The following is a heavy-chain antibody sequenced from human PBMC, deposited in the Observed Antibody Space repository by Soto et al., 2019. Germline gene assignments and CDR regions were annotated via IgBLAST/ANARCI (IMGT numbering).Heavy chain of an antibody. Sequence: SETLSLTCTVSGDSISGGASFWSWILQPPGKGLEWIANVYYSGSSYYNPSLKSRLTISVDTTKNQFSLQLKSMTAADTAVYYCAKLSCTSSTCYFPGWFDPWGQGTLVTVSS. CDR3: AKLSCTSSTCYFPGWFDP. D-gene: IGHD2-2*01. CDR2: VYYSGSS. V-gene: IGHV4-31*03. J-gene: IGHJ5*02. CDR1: GDSISGGASF.